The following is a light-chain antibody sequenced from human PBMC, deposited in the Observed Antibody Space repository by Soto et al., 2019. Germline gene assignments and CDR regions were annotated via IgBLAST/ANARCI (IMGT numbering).Light chain of an antibody. CDR3: CSYAGSSAVV. V-gene: IGLV2-23*01. J-gene: IGLJ2*01. CDR2: EAY. Sequence: QSVLTQPASVSGSPGQSITISCTGTSSDVRSYVFVSWYQQRPGKAPKLLIYEAYKRPSGVSDRFSGSQSGNTASLTISGLQVEDEADYYCCSYAGSSAVVFGGGTQLTVL. CDR1: SSDVRSYVF.